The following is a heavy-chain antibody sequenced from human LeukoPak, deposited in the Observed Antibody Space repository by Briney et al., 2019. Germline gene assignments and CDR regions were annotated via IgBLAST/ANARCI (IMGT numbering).Heavy chain of an antibody. CDR1: GGSISSSSYY. D-gene: IGHD4-23*01. CDR2: ISDSGST. CDR3: ARDRLDGGTSD. J-gene: IGHJ4*02. V-gene: IGHV4-39*07. Sequence: PSETLSLTCTVSGGSISSSSYYWGWIRQPPGKGLEWIGSISDSGSTYYNPSLKSRVTISVDTSKNQFSLKLSSVTAADTAVYYCARDRLDGGTSDWGQGTLVTVSS.